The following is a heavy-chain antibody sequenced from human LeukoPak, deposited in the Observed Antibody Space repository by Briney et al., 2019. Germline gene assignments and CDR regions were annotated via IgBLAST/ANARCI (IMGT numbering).Heavy chain of an antibody. CDR3: AKGSPGYYYYYMDV. Sequence: PGGSLRLSCAASGFTFSSYWMHWVRQAPGKGLVWVSRINSDGSSTSYADSVKGRFTISRDNAKNTLYLQMNSLRAEDTAVYYCAKGSPGYYYYYMDVWGKGTTVTVSS. CDR2: INSDGSST. J-gene: IGHJ6*03. D-gene: IGHD3-10*01. V-gene: IGHV3-74*01. CDR1: GFTFSSYW.